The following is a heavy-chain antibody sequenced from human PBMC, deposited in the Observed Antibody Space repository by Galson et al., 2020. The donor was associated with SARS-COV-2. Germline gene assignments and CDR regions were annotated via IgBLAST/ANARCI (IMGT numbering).Heavy chain of an antibody. CDR1: GGSNSSYY. J-gene: IGHJ6*02. Sequence: SQTLSLTCTVSGGSNSSYYWSWIRQPPGKGLEWIGYIYYSGSTNYNPSLKSRVTISVDTSKNQFSLKLSSVTAADTAVYYCARHDSGGGGPCYYGMDVWGQGTTVTVSS. CDR2: IYYSGST. CDR3: ARHDSGGGGPCYYGMDV. D-gene: IGHD6-19*01. V-gene: IGHV4-59*08.